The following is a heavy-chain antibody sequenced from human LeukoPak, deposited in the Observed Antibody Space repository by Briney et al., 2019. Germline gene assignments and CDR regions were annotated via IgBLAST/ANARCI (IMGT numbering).Heavy chain of an antibody. CDR3: ALIVTATNFEY. D-gene: IGHD2-15*01. V-gene: IGHV5-51*01. CDR1: GYSLTSYW. J-gene: IGHJ4*02. Sequence: RGESLKISCKGSGYSLTSYWIGWVRQMPGKGLEWMGIIYPGDSDTRYSPSFQGQATVSADKSISTAYLQWSSLKASDTAMYYCALIVTATNFEYWGQGTLVTVSS. CDR2: IYPGDSDT.